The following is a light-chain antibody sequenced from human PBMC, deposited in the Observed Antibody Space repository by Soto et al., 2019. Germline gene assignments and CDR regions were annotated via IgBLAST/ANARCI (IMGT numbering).Light chain of an antibody. CDR3: LQAYNYPRT. CDR2: GAT. CDR1: QDIRTE. Sequence: ALQMTQSPSSLSASVGDRVTITCRASQDIRTELGWYQQKPGKAPKLLIYGATTLQSGVPSRFSGSGSGTDFTLTISSLQPEDFATYYCLQAYNYPRTFGQGTKVEVK. V-gene: IGKV1-6*01. J-gene: IGKJ1*01.